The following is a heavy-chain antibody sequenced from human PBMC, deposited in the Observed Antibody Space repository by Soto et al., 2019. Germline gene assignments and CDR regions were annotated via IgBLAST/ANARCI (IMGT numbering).Heavy chain of an antibody. J-gene: IGHJ4*02. CDR2: LYYGRSA. D-gene: IGHD3-3*01. CDR3: ALRSIAGVPEY. Sequence: QVQLQESGPGLVKPSETLSLTCAVSGDSISSYYCMWIRQPPGKGLESIGYLYYGRSANYNPSLKSRVTLSANTSTNQCPMTLSAMTAADTAVAYGALRSIAGVPEYWGQGTLVTVSS. V-gene: IGHV4-59*01. CDR1: GDSISSYY.